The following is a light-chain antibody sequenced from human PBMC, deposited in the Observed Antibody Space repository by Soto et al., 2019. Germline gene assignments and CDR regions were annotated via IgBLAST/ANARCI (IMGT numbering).Light chain of an antibody. J-gene: IGLJ3*02. CDR3: SSYTSSSTWV. V-gene: IGLV2-14*01. CDR1: SSDVGGYNY. Sequence: QSALTQPASVSGSPGQSITISCTGTSSDVGGYNYVSWYQQHPGKAPKLMISEISDRPAGVSNRFSDSRSGNTASLTISGLQAEDEADYYCSSYTSSSTWVFGGGTKVTVL. CDR2: EIS.